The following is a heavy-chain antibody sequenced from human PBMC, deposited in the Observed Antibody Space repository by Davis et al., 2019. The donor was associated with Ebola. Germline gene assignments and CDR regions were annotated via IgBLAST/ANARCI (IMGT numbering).Heavy chain of an antibody. Sequence: ALVKVSCKTSGYTFTWPQVHWVRQAPGQGLEWMGIVTPGAGPGRYSQKFQGRVTITSDTATTTVYMEVNNLTSEDTAVYYCVRDQTEHWNMDFWGQGTRVTVSS. V-gene: IGHV1-46*01. CDR3: VRDQTEHWNMDF. CDR1: GYTFTWPQ. D-gene: IGHD1/OR15-1a*01. CDR2: VTPGAGPG. J-gene: IGHJ4*02.